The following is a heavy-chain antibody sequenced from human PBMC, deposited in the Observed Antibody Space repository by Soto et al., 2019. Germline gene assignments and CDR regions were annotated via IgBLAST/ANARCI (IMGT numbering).Heavy chain of an antibody. CDR2: IYYSGST. CDR1: GGSISSYY. CDR3: ARVVWNYVQYWFDP. Sequence: QVQLQESGPGLVKPSETLSLTCTVSGGSISSYYWSWIRQPPGKGLEWIGYIYYSGSTNYNPSLKSRVTISVDTSKNQFSLKLSSVTAADTAVYYCARVVWNYVQYWFDPWGQGTLVTVSS. D-gene: IGHD1-7*01. J-gene: IGHJ5*02. V-gene: IGHV4-59*01.